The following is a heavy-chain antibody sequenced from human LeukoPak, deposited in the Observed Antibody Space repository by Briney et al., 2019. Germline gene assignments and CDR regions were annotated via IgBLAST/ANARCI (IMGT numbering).Heavy chain of an antibody. D-gene: IGHD1-1*01. CDR2: IYYTGST. V-gene: IGHV4-59*08. CDR1: GGSIRSYY. CDR3: ARLIPKALDPTPSFDY. Sequence: PSETLSLTCTVSGGSIRSYYWGWIRQPPGKGLEWIGYIYYTGSTNYNPSLKSRVTISVDTSKNQFSLKLNSVTAADTAVYYCARLIPKALDPTPSFDYWGQGTLVTVSS. J-gene: IGHJ4*02.